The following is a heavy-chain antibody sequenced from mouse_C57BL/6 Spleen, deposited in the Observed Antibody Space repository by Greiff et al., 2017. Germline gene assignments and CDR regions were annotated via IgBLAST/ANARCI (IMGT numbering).Heavy chain of an antibody. CDR3: ARAFITTVVADYFDY. CDR2: IYPGSGST. CDR1: GYTFTSYW. V-gene: IGHV1-55*01. D-gene: IGHD1-1*01. J-gene: IGHJ2*01. Sequence: VQLQQPGAELVKPGASVKMSCKASGYTFTSYWITWVKQRPGQGLEWIGDIYPGSGSTNYNEKFKSKATLTVDTSSSTAYMQLSSLTSEDSAVYYCARAFITTVVADYFDYWGQGTTLTVSS.